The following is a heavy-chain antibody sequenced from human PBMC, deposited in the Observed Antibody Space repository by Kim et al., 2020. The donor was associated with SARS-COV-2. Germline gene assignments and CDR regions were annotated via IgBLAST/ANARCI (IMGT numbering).Heavy chain of an antibody. CDR2: ISYDGSNK. CDR1: GFTFSSYA. D-gene: IGHD5-12*01. CDR3: ARDQEVTEMATQAPRNAFDI. J-gene: IGHJ3*02. Sequence: GGSLRLSCAASGFTFSSYAMHWVRQAPGKGLEWVAVISYDGSNKYYADSVKGRFTISRDNSKNTLYLQMNSLRAEDTAVYYCARDQEVTEMATQAPRNAFDIWGQGTMVTVSS. V-gene: IGHV3-30-3*01.